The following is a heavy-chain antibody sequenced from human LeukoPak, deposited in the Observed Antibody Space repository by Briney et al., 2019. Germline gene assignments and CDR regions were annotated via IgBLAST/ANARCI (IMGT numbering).Heavy chain of an antibody. CDR1: GFTFSSYW. CDR3: ARSFYYDNSGYYSPFDY. CDR2: INSDGSST. V-gene: IGHV3-74*01. D-gene: IGHD3-22*01. Sequence: GGSLTLPCAASGFTFSSYWMHWVRQTPGMGLVWVSRINSDGSSTTYADSVKGRFTISRDNANNTLYLQMNSLRAEDTAVYYCARSFYYDNSGYYSPFDYWGQGTLVSVSS. J-gene: IGHJ4*02.